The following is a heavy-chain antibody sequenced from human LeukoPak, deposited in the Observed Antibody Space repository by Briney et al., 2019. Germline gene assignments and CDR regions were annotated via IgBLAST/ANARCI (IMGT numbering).Heavy chain of an antibody. Sequence: GASVKVSCKASGYTFTSYGISWVRRAPGQGLEWMGWISAYNGNTNYAQKLQGRVTMTTDTSTSTAYMELRSLRSGDTAVYYCARGVRMVRGIYYFDYWGQGTLVTVSS. CDR1: GYTFTSYG. V-gene: IGHV1-18*01. CDR3: ARGVRMVRGIYYFDY. CDR2: ISAYNGNT. J-gene: IGHJ4*02. D-gene: IGHD3-10*01.